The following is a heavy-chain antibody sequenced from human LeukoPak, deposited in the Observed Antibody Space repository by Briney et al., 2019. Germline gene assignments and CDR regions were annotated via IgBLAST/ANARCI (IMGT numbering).Heavy chain of an antibody. CDR1: GFTFSSYG. J-gene: IGHJ4*02. CDR2: IRYDGSNK. V-gene: IGHV3-30*02. CDR3: AKDTYGSGSYYKGYFDY. D-gene: IGHD3-10*01. Sequence: GGSLRLSCAASGFTFSSYGMHWVRQAPGKGLEWVAFIRYDGSNKYYADSVKGRFTISRDNSKNTLYLQMNSLRAEDTAVYYCAKDTYGSGSYYKGYFDYWGQGTLVTVSS.